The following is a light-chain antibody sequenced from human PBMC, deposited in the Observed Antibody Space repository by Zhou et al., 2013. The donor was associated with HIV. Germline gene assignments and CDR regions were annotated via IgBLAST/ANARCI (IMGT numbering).Light chain of an antibody. Sequence: DIQMTQSPSSLSASIGDSVTITCRASQDISNFLAWFQQKPGEAPKSLIYAASSLQIGVPSRFSGSGSGTSFTLTISSLQPDDFATYYCQQYNSYYWTFGPGTKVQIK. CDR3: QQYNSYYWT. CDR1: QDISNF. CDR2: AAS. J-gene: IGKJ1*01. V-gene: IGKV1-16*01.